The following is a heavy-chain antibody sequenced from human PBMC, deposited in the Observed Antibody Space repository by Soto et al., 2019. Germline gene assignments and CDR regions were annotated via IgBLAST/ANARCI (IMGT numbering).Heavy chain of an antibody. D-gene: IGHD3-3*01. CDR1: GYTFTSYG. J-gene: IGHJ6*02. Sequence: ASVKVSCKASGYTFTSYGISWVRQAPGQGLEWMGWISAYNGNTNYAQKLQGRVTMTTDTSTSTAYMELKSLRPDDTAVYYCARDFWSGYYTPVYGMDVWGQGTTVTVSS. CDR3: ARDFWSGYYTPVYGMDV. CDR2: ISAYNGNT. V-gene: IGHV1-18*04.